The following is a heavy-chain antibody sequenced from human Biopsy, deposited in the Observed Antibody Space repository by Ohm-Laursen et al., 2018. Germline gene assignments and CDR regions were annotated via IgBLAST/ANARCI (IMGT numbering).Heavy chain of an antibody. CDR2: IYTSGSP. CDR3: ARGTGRYYVYGAFDI. V-gene: IGHV4-4*07. J-gene: IGHJ3*02. Sequence: SETLSLTCTVSGDPINNYYWSWIRQPAGKGLEWIGRIYTSGSPNYNLSLKSRVTMSVDTSKNQFSLNLRSVTAADTAVYYCARGTGRYYVYGAFDIWGQGTVVTVSS. CDR1: GDPINNYY. D-gene: IGHD1-26*01.